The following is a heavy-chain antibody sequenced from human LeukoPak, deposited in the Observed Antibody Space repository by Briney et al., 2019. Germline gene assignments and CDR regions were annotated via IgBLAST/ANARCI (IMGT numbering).Heavy chain of an antibody. CDR1: GGTFSSYA. CDR2: IIPIFGTA. J-gene: IGHJ4*02. D-gene: IGHD4-17*01. CDR3: VRIYYGPDY. Sequence: GASVKVSCKASGGTFSSYAISWVRQAPGQGLEWMGGIIPIFGTANYAQKFQDRVTITADKSTSTAYMELSSLRSGDTAVYYCVRIYYGPDYWGQGTLVTVSS. V-gene: IGHV1-69*06.